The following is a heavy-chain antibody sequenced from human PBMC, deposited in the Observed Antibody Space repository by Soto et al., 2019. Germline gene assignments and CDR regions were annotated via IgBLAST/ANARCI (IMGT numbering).Heavy chain of an antibody. CDR3: ARDLWGYCGTDCYPLDV. V-gene: IGHV4-59*01. D-gene: IGHD2-21*02. Sequence: SETLSLTCTVTGGSISGYYWSWIRQPPGKGLEWIGYMYNTGSTVYNPSFKSRVTISVDTSKNQFSLKLNSVTAADTAVYYCARDLWGYCGTDCYPLDVWGQGTTVTVS. J-gene: IGHJ6*02. CDR1: GGSISGYY. CDR2: MYNTGST.